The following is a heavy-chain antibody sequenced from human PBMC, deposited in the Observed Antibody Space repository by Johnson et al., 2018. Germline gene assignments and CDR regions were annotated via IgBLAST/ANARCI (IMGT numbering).Heavy chain of an antibody. J-gene: IGHJ6*03. V-gene: IGHV3-43D*03. D-gene: IGHD6-19*01. CDR3: AKDTKIAVAGYYYYYMDV. CDR2: ISWDGGST. Sequence: VQLVESGGVVVQPGGSLRLSCAASGFTFDDYAMHWVRQAPGKGLEWVSLISWDGGSTYYADSVKGRFTISRDNSKNSLYLQMNSLRAEDTALYYCAKDTKIAVAGYYYYYMDVWGKGTTVTVSS. CDR1: GFTFDDYA.